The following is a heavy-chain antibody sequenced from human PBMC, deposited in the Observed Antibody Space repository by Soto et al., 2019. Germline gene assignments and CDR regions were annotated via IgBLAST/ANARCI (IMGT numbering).Heavy chain of an antibody. CDR3: AKTGGHGYCTSTTCPANY. CDR2: ISGSGGGT. D-gene: IGHD2-2*01. Sequence: GGSLRLSCAASGFTFGSYTMSWYRQAPGKGLEWVSCISGSGGGTYYADSAKGRFTISRDNSKNTLYLQMNSLRAEDTALYHCAKTGGHGYCTSTTCPANYWGRETLVTVSS. V-gene: IGHV3-23*01. J-gene: IGHJ4*02. CDR1: GFTFGSYT.